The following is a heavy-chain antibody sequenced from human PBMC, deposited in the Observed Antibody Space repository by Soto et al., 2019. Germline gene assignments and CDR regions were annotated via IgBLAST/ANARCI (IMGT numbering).Heavy chain of an antibody. CDR2: INSDGSST. J-gene: IGHJ6*02. V-gene: IGHV3-74*01. CDR1: GFTFSSYW. Sequence: GGSLRLSCAASGFTFSSYWMHWVRQAPGKGLVWVSRINSDGSSTSYADSVKGRFTISRDNAKNTLYLQMNSLRAEDTAVYYCARFFPLSRGYGTTKYYYYGMDVWGQGTTVTVSS. D-gene: IGHD5-12*01. CDR3: ARFFPLSRGYGTTKYYYYGMDV.